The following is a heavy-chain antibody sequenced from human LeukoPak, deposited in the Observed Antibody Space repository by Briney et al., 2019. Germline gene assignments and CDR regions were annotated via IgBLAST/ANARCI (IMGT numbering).Heavy chain of an antibody. CDR2: ISGSGVST. CDR1: GFTFSSYA. D-gene: IGHD3-10*01. CDR3: ARERGHDAFDI. Sequence: GGSLRLSCAASGFTFSSYAMSWVRQAPGKGLGWVSTISGSGVSTYYADSVKGRFTISRDNAKNSLYLQMNSLRAEDTAVYYCARERGHDAFDIWGQGTMVTVSS. J-gene: IGHJ3*02. V-gene: IGHV3-23*01.